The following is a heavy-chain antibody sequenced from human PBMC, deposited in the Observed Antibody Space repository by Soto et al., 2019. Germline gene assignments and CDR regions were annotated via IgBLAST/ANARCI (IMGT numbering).Heavy chain of an antibody. D-gene: IGHD3-3*01. J-gene: IGHJ5*02. CDR1: GFTFSGDW. CDR2: ISPDGTTT. V-gene: IGHV3-74*01. Sequence: PGGSLRLSCVASGFTFSGDWMHWVRQVPGKGLVWVSRISPDGTTTYYADSVKGRFTISRDNAKNTLYLQMNGLRADDTAVYYCSRGRSPYYGYFDPWGPGTLVPSPQ. CDR3: SRGRSPYYGYFDP.